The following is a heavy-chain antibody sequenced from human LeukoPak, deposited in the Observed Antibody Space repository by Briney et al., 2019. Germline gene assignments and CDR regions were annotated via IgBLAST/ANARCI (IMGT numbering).Heavy chain of an antibody. Sequence: GGSLRLSCAASGFTFSSYAMHWVRQAPGKGLEWVAVISYDGSNKYYADSVKGRFTISRDNAKNSLYLQMNSLRAEDTAVYYCAGQQSRRGYSGYDWVYWGQGTLVTVSS. D-gene: IGHD5-12*01. CDR1: GFTFSSYA. J-gene: IGHJ4*02. CDR3: AGQQSRRGYSGYDWVY. CDR2: ISYDGSNK. V-gene: IGHV3-30*04.